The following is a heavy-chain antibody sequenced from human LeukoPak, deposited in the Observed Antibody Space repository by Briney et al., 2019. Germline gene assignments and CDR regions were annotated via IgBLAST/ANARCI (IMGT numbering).Heavy chain of an antibody. CDR2: IHYTGST. CDR1: GGSISSSSDY. J-gene: IGHJ5*02. V-gene: IGHV4-39*07. Sequence: SETLSLTCSVSGGSISSSSDYWGWVRQPPGEGLEWIGSIHYTGSTYYNPSLKSRVTMSLDTPKNQFSLKLSSVTAADTAVYFCAKNVPMMIFGLVRGINWFDPWGQGTLVTVSS. CDR3: AKNVPMMIFGLVRGINWFDP. D-gene: IGHD3/OR15-3a*01.